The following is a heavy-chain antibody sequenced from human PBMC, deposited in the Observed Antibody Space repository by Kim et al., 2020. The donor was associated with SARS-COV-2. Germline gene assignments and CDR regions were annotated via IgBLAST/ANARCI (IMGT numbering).Heavy chain of an antibody. J-gene: IGHJ4*02. CDR3: ARGSDIVLMVYASWSAFFFDY. Sequence: GGSLRLSCAASGFTFSSYSMNWVRQAPGKGLEWVSSISSSSSYIYYADSVKGRFTISRDNAKNSLYLQMNSLRAEDTAVYYCARGSDIVLMVYASWSAFFFDYWGQGTLVTVSS. D-gene: IGHD2-8*01. V-gene: IGHV3-21*01. CDR1: GFTFSSYS. CDR2: ISSSSSYI.